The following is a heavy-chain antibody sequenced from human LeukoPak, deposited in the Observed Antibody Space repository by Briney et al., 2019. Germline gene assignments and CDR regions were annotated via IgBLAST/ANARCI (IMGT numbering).Heavy chain of an antibody. Sequence: PGGSLRLSCAVSGFTFSNYDMHWVRQAPGKGLEWVAVVSHDGSKKEYLNSVKGRFTISRDNSKNTLYLQMNSLRAEDTAVYYCAKLTTMIVGNPTGLDYWGQGTLVTVSS. CDR2: VSHDGSKK. J-gene: IGHJ4*02. CDR1: GFTFSNYD. D-gene: IGHD3-22*01. V-gene: IGHV3-30*18. CDR3: AKLTTMIVGNPTGLDY.